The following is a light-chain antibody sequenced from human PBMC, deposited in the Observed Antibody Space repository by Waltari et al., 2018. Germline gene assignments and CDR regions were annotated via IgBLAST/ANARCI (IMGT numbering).Light chain of an antibody. CDR2: EVI. CDR1: SSDVGNYDL. CDR3: CSYAGLGTYV. V-gene: IGLV2-23*02. Sequence: QSALTQPASVSGTPGQSITISCTGTSSDVGNYDLVSWYQQHPGKAPKLLVCEVIKRPSGVYSRFAGSKSGNTASLTISGLQAEDEADYYCCSYAGLGTYVFGSGTKVTVL. J-gene: IGLJ1*01.